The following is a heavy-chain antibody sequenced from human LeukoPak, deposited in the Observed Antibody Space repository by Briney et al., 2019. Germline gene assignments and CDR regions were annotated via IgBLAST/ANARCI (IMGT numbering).Heavy chain of an antibody. D-gene: IGHD3-22*01. CDR1: GGSFSGYY. CDR3: AGQFDSSGSYFY. Sequence: PSETLSLTCAVYGGSFSGYYWSWIRQPPGKGLEWIGEINHSGSTNYNPSLKSRATISVDTSKNQFSLKLKSVTAADTAVYYCAGQFDSSGSYFYWGQGTLVTVSS. CDR2: INHSGST. J-gene: IGHJ4*02. V-gene: IGHV4-34*01.